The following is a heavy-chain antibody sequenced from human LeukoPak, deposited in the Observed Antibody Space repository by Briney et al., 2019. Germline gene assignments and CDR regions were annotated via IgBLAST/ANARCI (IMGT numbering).Heavy chain of an antibody. CDR2: ISSSGSPI. CDR3: ARVEGNIVTTTEGYFDY. D-gene: IGHD5-12*01. CDR1: GFTFSDYY. Sequence: GGSLRLSCAAPGFTFSDYYMNWIRQAPGKGLEWISYISSSGSPIYYADSMKGRFTISRDNAKNSLYLQMNSLRAEDTAVYYCARVEGNIVTTTEGYFDYWGQGTLVTVSS. J-gene: IGHJ4*02. V-gene: IGHV3-11*04.